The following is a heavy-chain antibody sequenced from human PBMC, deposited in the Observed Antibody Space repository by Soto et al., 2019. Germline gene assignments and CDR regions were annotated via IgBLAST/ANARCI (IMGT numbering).Heavy chain of an antibody. CDR1: GFTFSDYY. CDR3: ARRTRYCSSTSCYAIPSYYYYYMDV. D-gene: IGHD2-2*01. J-gene: IGHJ6*03. Sequence: QVQLVESGGGLVKPGGSLRLSCAASGFTFSDYYMSWIRQAPGKGLEWVSYISSSGSTIYYADSVKGRFTISRDNAKNSLYLQMNSLIAEDTAVYYCARRTRYCSSTSCYAIPSYYYYYMDVWGKGTTVTVSS. CDR2: ISSSGSTI. V-gene: IGHV3-11*01.